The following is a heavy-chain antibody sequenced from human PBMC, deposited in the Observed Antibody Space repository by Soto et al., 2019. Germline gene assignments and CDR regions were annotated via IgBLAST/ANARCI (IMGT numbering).Heavy chain of an antibody. V-gene: IGHV3-73*01. CDR1: GFTFSGSA. CDR2: IRSKANSYAT. D-gene: IGHD1-7*01. J-gene: IGHJ6*02. Sequence: PGGSLRLSCAASGFTFSGSAMHWFRQASGKGLEWVGRIRSKANSYATAYAASVKGRFTISRDDSKNTAYLQMNSLKTEDTAVYYCTRRKWNSEREDVWGQGTTVTVSS. CDR3: TRRKWNSEREDV.